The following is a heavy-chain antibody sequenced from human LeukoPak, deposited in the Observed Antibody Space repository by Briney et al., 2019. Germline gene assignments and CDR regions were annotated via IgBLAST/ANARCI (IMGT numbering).Heavy chain of an antibody. Sequence: GESLKISCKGSGYSFTSYWIGWVRQMPGKGLEWMGIIYPGDSDTRYSPSFQGQVTISADKSISTANLQWSSLKASDTAMYYCARHAHSSSSPPSGMDVWGQGTTVTVSS. CDR3: ARHAHSSSSPPSGMDV. V-gene: IGHV5-51*01. CDR1: GYSFTSYW. CDR2: IYPGDSDT. J-gene: IGHJ6*02. D-gene: IGHD6-6*01.